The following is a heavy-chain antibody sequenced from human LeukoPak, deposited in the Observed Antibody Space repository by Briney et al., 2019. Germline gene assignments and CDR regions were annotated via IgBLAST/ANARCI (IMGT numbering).Heavy chain of an antibody. CDR1: GFTVSSNY. CDR3: ARVNGGHGSGWSYYYYGMDV. CDR2: IYSGGST. D-gene: IGHD6-19*01. J-gene: IGHJ6*02. Sequence: PGGSLRLSCAASGFTVSSNYMSWVRQAPGKGLEWVSVIYSGGSTYYADSVKGRFTISRDNSKNTLYLQMNSLRAEDTAVYYCARVNGGHGSGWSYYYYGMDVWGQGTTVTVSS. V-gene: IGHV3-66*01.